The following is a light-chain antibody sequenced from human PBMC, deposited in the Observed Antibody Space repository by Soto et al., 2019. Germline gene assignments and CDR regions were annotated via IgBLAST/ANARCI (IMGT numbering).Light chain of an antibody. CDR1: QSISTY. Sequence: DIPMTQSPSSLSASVGDRVTITCRARQSISTYINWYQQKPGKAPRLLIYAASRLQSGVPSRFSGGGSGTDFTLTISSLQPEDFATYYCQQSFTTPYVAFGQGTEVDIK. CDR3: QQSFTTPYVA. J-gene: IGKJ1*01. CDR2: AAS. V-gene: IGKV1-39*01.